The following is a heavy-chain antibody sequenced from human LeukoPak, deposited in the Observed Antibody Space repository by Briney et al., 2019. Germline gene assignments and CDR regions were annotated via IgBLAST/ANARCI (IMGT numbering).Heavy chain of an antibody. CDR2: MNPNSGTT. CDR1: GYTFTSYD. Sequence: ASVKVSCKASGYTFTSYDINWVRQATGQGLEWMGWMNPNSGTTGYAQKFQGRVTMTRNTSISTAYMELSSLRSEDTAVYYCARVHYYGSGSYPTNYYYYGMDVWGQGTTATDSS. CDR3: ARVHYYGSGSYPTNYYYYGMDV. V-gene: IGHV1-8*01. J-gene: IGHJ6*02. D-gene: IGHD3-10*01.